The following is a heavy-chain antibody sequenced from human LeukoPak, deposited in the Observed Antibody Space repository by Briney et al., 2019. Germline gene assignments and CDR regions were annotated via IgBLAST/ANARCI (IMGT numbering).Heavy chain of an antibody. CDR2: ISYDGSNK. V-gene: IGHV3-30*03. J-gene: IGHJ4*02. CDR1: GFTFSSFG. CDR3: ATVGEGLQLWLPFEY. D-gene: IGHD5-18*01. Sequence: GGSLRLSCAASGFTFSSFGMHWVRQAPGKGLDWVAVISYDGSNKYYADSVKGRFTVSRDNSKNTLYLQMNSLRIEDTAVYYCATVGEGLQLWLPFEYWGQGTLVTVSS.